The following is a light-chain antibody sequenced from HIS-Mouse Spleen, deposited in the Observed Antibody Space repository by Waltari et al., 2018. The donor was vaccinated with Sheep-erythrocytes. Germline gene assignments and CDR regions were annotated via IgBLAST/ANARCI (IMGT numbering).Light chain of an antibody. CDR1: KLGDKY. CDR3: QAWDSSTVV. CDR2: QDS. J-gene: IGLJ2*01. Sequence: SYELTQPPSVSVSPVPTASITCPGDKLGDKYACWYQKKTGHSPVLVIYQDSKRPSGIPERFSGSNSGNTATLTISGTQAMDEADYYCQAWDSSTVVFGGGTKLTVL. V-gene: IGLV3-1*01.